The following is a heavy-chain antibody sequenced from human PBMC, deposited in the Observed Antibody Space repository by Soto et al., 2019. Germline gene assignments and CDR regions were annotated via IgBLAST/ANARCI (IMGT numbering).Heavy chain of an antibody. CDR3: ARENFGVVIHDAFDL. V-gene: IGHV4-31*03. Sequence: QGQLQESGPGLVKTAQTLSLTCTVSGGSVSSGGYYWNWIRQHPGKGLEWLGYIFDSETAYYDPTLKSRLTISMDTSKNPFSLKVTSVTPADTAVYYCARENFGVVIHDAFDLWGQGTMVTVSS. CDR1: GGSVSSGGYY. CDR2: IFDSETA. D-gene: IGHD3-3*01. J-gene: IGHJ3*01.